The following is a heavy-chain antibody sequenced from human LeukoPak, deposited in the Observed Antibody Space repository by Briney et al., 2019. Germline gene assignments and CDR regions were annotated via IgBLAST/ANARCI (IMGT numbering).Heavy chain of an antibody. V-gene: IGHV4-30-4*01. CDR3: ASGYCSGGSCSFDY. D-gene: IGHD2-15*01. J-gene: IGHJ4*02. CDR1: GGSISSYY. Sequence: PSETLSLTCTVSGGSISSYYWSWIRQPPGKGLEWIGYIYYSGSTYYNPSLKSRVTISVDTSKNQFSLKLSSVTAADTAVYYCASGYCSGGSCSFDYWGQGTLVTVSS. CDR2: IYYSGST.